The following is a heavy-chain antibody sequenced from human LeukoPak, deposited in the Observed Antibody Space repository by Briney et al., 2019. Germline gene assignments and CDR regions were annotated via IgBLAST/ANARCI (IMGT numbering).Heavy chain of an antibody. CDR1: GFTFSSYA. CDR3: AKGPWAGSYADLTWFDP. D-gene: IGHD1-26*01. J-gene: IGHJ5*02. Sequence: GGSLRLSCAASGFTFSSYAMSWVRQAPGKGLEWVSAISGSGGSTYYADSVKGRFTISRDNSKNTLYLQMSSLRAEDTAVYYCAKGPWAGSYADLTWFDPWGQGTLVTVSS. V-gene: IGHV3-23*01. CDR2: ISGSGGST.